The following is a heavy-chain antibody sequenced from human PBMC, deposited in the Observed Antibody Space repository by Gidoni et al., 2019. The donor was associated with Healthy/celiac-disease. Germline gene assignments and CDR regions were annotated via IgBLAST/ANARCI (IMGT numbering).Heavy chain of an antibody. CDR2: IFSNDEK. Sequence: HVTLTESGPLLVQPTETLTLPCPFSGFSLSPASMGVSWIRQPPGKALEWLAHIFSNDEKSYSTSLKSRLNISKDTAKSQVVLTMTNMDPGDTATDYCARIGCGGDCDFLDAFDIWGQGTMVTVSS. CDR1: GFSLSPASMG. V-gene: IGHV2-26*01. J-gene: IGHJ3*02. D-gene: IGHD2-21*02. CDR3: ARIGCGGDCDFLDAFDI.